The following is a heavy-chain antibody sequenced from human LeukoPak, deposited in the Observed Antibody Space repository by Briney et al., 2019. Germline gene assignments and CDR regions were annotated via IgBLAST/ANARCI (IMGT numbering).Heavy chain of an antibody. J-gene: IGHJ4*02. Sequence: PSETLSLTCTVSGGSISRGDSYWSWIRQPPGKGLEWIGHIYYSGSTYYNPSLRSRVAISLDTSENQFSLKLSSVTAADTAVYYCAGVTAADGYFDYWGQGTLVTVSS. CDR1: GGSISRGDSY. V-gene: IGHV4-30-4*01. CDR2: IYYSGST. CDR3: AGVTAADGYFDY. D-gene: IGHD6-13*01.